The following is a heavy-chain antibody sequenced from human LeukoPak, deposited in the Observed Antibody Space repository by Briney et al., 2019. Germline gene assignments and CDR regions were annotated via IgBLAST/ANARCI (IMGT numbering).Heavy chain of an antibody. D-gene: IGHD2/OR15-2a*01. CDR1: GFTFSSYG. V-gene: IGHV3-30*18. CDR3: AKDGENRYYYYYGMDV. CDR2: ISYDGSNK. Sequence: GGSLRLSCAASGFTFSSYGMHWVRQAPGKGLEWVAVISYDGSNKYYADSVKGRFTISRDNSKNTLYLQMNSLRAEDTAVYYCAKDGENRYYYYYGMDVWGQGTTVTVSS. J-gene: IGHJ6*02.